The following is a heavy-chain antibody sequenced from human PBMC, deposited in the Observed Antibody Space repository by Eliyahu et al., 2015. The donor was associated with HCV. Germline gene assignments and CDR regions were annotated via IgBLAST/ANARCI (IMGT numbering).Heavy chain of an antibody. CDR3: ARYFNDGTKFMVDP. Sequence: QVQLVQSGADVKKPGGSVKLSCETSGYTFTNYGVAWVRQVPGQGPEWMGWINAYNGDTNYQQQFQDRVTMTRDTSTTTAYMELRSLRLDDTAIYYCARYFNDGTKFMVDPWGQGTLVTVSS. CDR1: GYTFTNYG. CDR2: INAYNGDT. V-gene: IGHV1-18*04. J-gene: IGHJ5*02. D-gene: IGHD3-22*01.